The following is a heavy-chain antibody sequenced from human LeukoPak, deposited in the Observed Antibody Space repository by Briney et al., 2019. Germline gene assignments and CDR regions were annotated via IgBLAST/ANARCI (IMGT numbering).Heavy chain of an antibody. D-gene: IGHD2-15*01. CDR3: TTRCRTGGSCPAVGY. J-gene: IGHJ4*02. V-gene: IGHV3-30*02. Sequence: GGSLRLSCAASGFTFSTYGVHWVRQAPGRGLEWVAFIRYDGNNKYYADSVKGRFTISRDDSRSTLYLQMNSLKTEDTAVYYCTTRCRTGGSCPAVGYWGQGTLVTVSS. CDR2: IRYDGNNK. CDR1: GFTFSTYG.